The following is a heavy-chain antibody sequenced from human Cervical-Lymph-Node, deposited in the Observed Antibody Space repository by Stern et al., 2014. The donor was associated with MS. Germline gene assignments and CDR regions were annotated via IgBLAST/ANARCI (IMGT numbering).Heavy chain of an antibody. Sequence: VQLAQSGAEVKKPGASMRISCKASGYTFTNYFIHWVRQAPRQRPEWMGIINPTTGRTSYAQRFQGRVTMTRDTSTNTAYLDLSSLRSEDTAVYVCARAQEFSNVVANYWGQGTLVTVSS. CDR2: INPTTGRT. J-gene: IGHJ4*02. CDR1: GYTFTNYF. D-gene: IGHD2-8*01. V-gene: IGHV1-46*03. CDR3: ARAQEFSNVVANY.